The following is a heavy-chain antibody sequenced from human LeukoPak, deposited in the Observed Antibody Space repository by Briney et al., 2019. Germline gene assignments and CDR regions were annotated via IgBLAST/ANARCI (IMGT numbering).Heavy chain of an antibody. CDR3: ARDPGWEQWQNWFDP. CDR1: GFTFSSYS. J-gene: IGHJ5*02. V-gene: IGHV3-21*01. Sequence: GGSLRLSCAASGFTFSSYSMNWVRQAPGKGLEWVSSISSSSSYIYYADSVKGRFTISRDNAKNSLYLQMNSLRAEDTAVYYCARDPGWEQWQNWFDPWGQGTLVTVYS. D-gene: IGHD6-19*01. CDR2: ISSSSSYI.